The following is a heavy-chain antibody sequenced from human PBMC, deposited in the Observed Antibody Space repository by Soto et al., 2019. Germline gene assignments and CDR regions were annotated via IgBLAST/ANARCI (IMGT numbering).Heavy chain of an antibody. CDR2: IYYSGIT. V-gene: IGHV4-59*01. CDR3: GGGGGVYYFDY. D-gene: IGHD2-8*02. J-gene: IGHJ4*02. Sequence: PSETLSLTCTVSGGSISSYYWSWIRQPPGKGLEWIGYIYYSGITDYNPSLKSRVTISVDTSKSQFSLKLSSVTAADTAVYYCGGGGGVYYFDYWGQGTLVTVSS. CDR1: GGSISSYY.